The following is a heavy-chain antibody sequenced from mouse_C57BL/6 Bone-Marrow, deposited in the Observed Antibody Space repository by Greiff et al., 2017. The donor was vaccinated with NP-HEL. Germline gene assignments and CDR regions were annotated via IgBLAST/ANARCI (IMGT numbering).Heavy chain of an antibody. CDR3: ASGGSSRDY. V-gene: IGHV1-50*01. J-gene: IGHJ2*01. D-gene: IGHD1-1*01. CDR2: IDPSDSYT. CDR1: GYTFTSYW. Sequence: QVQLQQPGAELVKPGASVKLSCKASGYTFTSYWMQWVKQRPGQGLEWIGEIDPSDSYTNYNQKFKGKATLTVDTSSSTAYMQLSSLTSEDSAVYYCASGGSSRDYWGQGTTLTVSS.